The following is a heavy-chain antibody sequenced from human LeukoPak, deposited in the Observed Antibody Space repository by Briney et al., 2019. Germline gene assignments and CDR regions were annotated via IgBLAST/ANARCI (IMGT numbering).Heavy chain of an antibody. V-gene: IGHV1-2*02. J-gene: IGHJ6*03. CDR1: VYTFTDYY. D-gene: IGHD3-10*01. CDR3: ARDARITIYMDV. Sequence: PSASVKVSCKASVYTFTDYYMHWVRQAPGQGLEWMGWINPNSGGTDYTQKFQGRVTMTRDTSISTAYMELSRLRSDDTAVYYCARDARITIYMDVWGKGTTVTVSS. CDR2: INPNSGGT.